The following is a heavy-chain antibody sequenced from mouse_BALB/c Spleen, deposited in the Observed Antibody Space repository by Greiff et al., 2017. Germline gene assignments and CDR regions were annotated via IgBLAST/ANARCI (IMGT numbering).Heavy chain of an antibody. J-gene: IGHJ4*01. D-gene: IGHD2-4*01. CDR1: GFNIKDTY. Sequence: VQLQQSGAELVKPGASVKLSCTASGFNIKDTYMHWVKQRPEQGLEWIGRIDPANGNTKYDPKFQGKATITADTSSNTAYLQLSSLTSEDTAVYYCARTTMITTYAMDYWGQGTSVTVSS. CDR2: IDPANGNT. CDR3: ARTTMITTYAMDY. V-gene: IGHV14-3*02.